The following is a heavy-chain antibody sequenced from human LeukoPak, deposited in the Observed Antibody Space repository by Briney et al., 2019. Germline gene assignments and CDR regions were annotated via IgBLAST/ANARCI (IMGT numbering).Heavy chain of an antibody. CDR2: IYPGDSDT. CDR1: GYSFTSYW. Sequence: GESLKISCKGSGYSFTSYWIGWVRQMPGKGLEWMGIIYPGDSDTRYSPSFQGQVTISADKSISTAYLQWSSLKASDTAMYYCASGLIAVAGTDAFDIWGQGTMVTVSS. D-gene: IGHD6-19*01. CDR3: ASGLIAVAGTDAFDI. V-gene: IGHV5-51*01. J-gene: IGHJ3*02.